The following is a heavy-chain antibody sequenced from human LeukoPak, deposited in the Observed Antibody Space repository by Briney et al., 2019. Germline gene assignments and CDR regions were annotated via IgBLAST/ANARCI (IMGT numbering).Heavy chain of an antibody. CDR3: ARDRMMDTAMVTGNYYFDY. Sequence: PGRSLRLSCAASGFTFDDYAMHWVRQAPGKGLEWVSGISWNSGSIGYADSVKGRFTISRDNAKNSLYLQMNSLRAEDTAVYYCARDRMMDTAMVTGNYYFDYWGQGTLVTVSS. CDR1: GFTFDDYA. CDR2: ISWNSGSI. J-gene: IGHJ4*02. D-gene: IGHD5-18*01. V-gene: IGHV3-9*01.